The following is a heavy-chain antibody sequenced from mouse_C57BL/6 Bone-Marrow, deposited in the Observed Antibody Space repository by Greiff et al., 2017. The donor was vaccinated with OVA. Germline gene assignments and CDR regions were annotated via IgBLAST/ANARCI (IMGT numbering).Heavy chain of an antibody. CDR1: GYTFTSYW. J-gene: IGHJ4*01. D-gene: IGHD1-1*01. V-gene: IGHV1-72*01. CDR3: VYYGSSYAMDY. Sequence: QVQLQQPGAELVKPGASVKLSCKASGYTFTSYWMHWVKQRPGRGLEWIGRIDPHSGGTKYNEKFKSKATLTLDKPSSTAYMQLSSLTSEDSAVYYCVYYGSSYAMDYWGQGTSVTVSS. CDR2: IDPHSGGT.